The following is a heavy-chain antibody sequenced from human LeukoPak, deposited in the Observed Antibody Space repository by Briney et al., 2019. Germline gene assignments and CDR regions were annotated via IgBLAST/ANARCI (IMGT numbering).Heavy chain of an antibody. D-gene: IGHD1-26*01. Sequence: PGGSLRLSCSASGFTFSSFALSWVRQAPGKGLEWVSIIYYGGNTFYADSVKGRFTISRDNSKNKLYLQINSLGAEDTAVYYCAALSGVGVKIGFDHWGQGALVVVSS. CDR2: IYYGGNT. CDR1: GFTFSSFA. CDR3: AALSGVGVKIGFDH. V-gene: IGHV3-66*01. J-gene: IGHJ4*02.